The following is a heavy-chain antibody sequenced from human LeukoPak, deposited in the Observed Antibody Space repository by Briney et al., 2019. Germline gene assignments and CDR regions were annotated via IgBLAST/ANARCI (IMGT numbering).Heavy chain of an antibody. Sequence: GASVKVSCKASGYTFTSYDINWVRQATGQGLEWMGWMNPNSGNTGYAQKFQGRVTMTRNTSISTAYMELSSLRSEDTAVYYCARGFLYCSSTSCYYDEYYYYMDVWGKGTTVTVSS. V-gene: IGHV1-8*01. D-gene: IGHD2-2*01. CDR1: GYTFTSYD. J-gene: IGHJ6*03. CDR2: MNPNSGNT. CDR3: ARGFLYCSSTSCYYDEYYYYMDV.